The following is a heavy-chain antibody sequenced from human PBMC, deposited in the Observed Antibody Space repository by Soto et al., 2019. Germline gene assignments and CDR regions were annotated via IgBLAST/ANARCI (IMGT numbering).Heavy chain of an antibody. Sequence: PSETLSLTCTVSGGSISSGCYYWSWIRQHPGKGLEWIGYIYYSGSTYYNPSLKSRVTISVDTSKNQFSLKLSSVTAADTAVYYCARAATRREAAAGLNYFDYWGQGTLVTVSS. D-gene: IGHD6-13*01. CDR3: ARAATRREAAAGLNYFDY. V-gene: IGHV4-31*03. J-gene: IGHJ4*02. CDR2: IYYSGST. CDR1: GGSISSGCYY.